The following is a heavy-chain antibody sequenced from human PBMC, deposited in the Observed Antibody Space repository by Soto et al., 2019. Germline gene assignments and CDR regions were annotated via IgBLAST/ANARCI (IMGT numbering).Heavy chain of an antibody. D-gene: IGHD2-15*01. V-gene: IGHV6-1*01. CDR3: ARTVGWLDP. CDR1: GYSVSSNSAA. CDR2: TYYRSKWYK. J-gene: IGHJ5*02. Sequence: PSHTRSLTCAISGYSVSSNSAAWNLIRQSPSRGLEWLGRTYYRSKWYKEYAASVKSRITINPDTSKNQFSLQLNSVSPEDTAVYYCARTVGWLDPWGQGTQVTVSS.